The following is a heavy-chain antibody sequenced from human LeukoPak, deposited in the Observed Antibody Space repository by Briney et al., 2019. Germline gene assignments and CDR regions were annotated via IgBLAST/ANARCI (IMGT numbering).Heavy chain of an antibody. D-gene: IGHD6-13*01. Sequence: PSETLSLTCTVSGGSISTITYYWGWIRQPPGKGLEWIGSIYHSGSTYYNPSLKSRVTISVDTSKSQFSLKLSSVTAADTAVYYCARRRSSSWYEGSGWFDPWGQGTLVIVSS. CDR3: ARRRSSSWYEGSGWFDP. J-gene: IGHJ5*02. CDR1: GGSISTITYY. V-gene: IGHV4-39*07. CDR2: IYHSGST.